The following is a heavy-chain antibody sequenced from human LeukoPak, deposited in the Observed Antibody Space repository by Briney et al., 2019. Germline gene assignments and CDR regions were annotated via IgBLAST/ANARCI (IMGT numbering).Heavy chain of an antibody. J-gene: IGHJ4*02. CDR2: IYHSGST. Sequence: TSGTLSLTCAVSGGSISSSNWWSWVRQPPGKGLEWIGEIYHSGSTNYNPSLKSRVTISVDKSKNQFSLKLSSVTAADTAVYYCARADSNYAIYYFDYWGQGTLVTVSS. D-gene: IGHD4-11*01. CDR1: GGSISSSNW. CDR3: ARADSNYAIYYFDY. V-gene: IGHV4-4*02.